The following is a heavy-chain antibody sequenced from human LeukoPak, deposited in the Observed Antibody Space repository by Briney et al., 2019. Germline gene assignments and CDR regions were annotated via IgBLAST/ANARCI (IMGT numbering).Heavy chain of an antibody. CDR1: GGSISSYY. D-gene: IGHD3-22*01. V-gene: IGHV4-4*07. J-gene: IGHJ4*02. CDR2: IYTSGST. Sequence: SETLSLTCTVSGGSISSYYWSWIRQPAGKGLEWIGRIYTSGSTNYNPSLKSRVTMSVDTSKNQFSLKLSSVTAADTTVYYCARVYHDSSGYYSGGFDYWGQGTLVTVSS. CDR3: ARVYHDSSGYYSGGFDY.